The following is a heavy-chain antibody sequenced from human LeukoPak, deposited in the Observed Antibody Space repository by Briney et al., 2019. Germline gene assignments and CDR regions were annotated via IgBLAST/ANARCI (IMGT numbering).Heavy chain of an antibody. CDR2: IKSKTDGGTT. D-gene: IGHD3-3*01. Sequence: SCKASGGTFSSYAISWVRQAPGQGLEWMGRIKSKTDGGTTDHAAPVKGRFTISRDDSKNTLYLQVNSLKTEDTAVYYCTTDSYYDFWSGYYTSGYWGQGTLVTVSS. J-gene: IGHJ4*02. V-gene: IGHV3-15*01. CDR3: TTDSYYDFWSGYYTSGY. CDR1: GGTFSSYA.